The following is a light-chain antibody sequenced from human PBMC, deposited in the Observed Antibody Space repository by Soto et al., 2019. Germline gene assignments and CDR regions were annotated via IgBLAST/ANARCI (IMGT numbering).Light chain of an antibody. CDR1: QRVSSNY. J-gene: IGKJ4*01. CDR2: GAS. CDR3: QLSRT. Sequence: EIVLTQSPGTLSLSPGERATLSCRASQRVSSNYLAWYQQKPGQAPRLLIYGASSRAAGIPDRFSGSGSGTDFTLTISRLEPEDFAVYYCQLSRTFGGGTKVDI. V-gene: IGKV3-20*01.